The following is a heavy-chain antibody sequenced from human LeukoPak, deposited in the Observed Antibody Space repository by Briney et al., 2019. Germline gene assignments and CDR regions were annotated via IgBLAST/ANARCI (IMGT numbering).Heavy chain of an antibody. Sequence: ASVKVSCTASGYTFTSYAMNWVRQAPGQGLQWMGWINTNTGNPTYAQGFTGRFVFSLDTSVSTAYLQIGSLKAEDTAVYYCARELRSDFWSGSPRGMDVWGLGTTVTVSS. CDR3: ARELRSDFWSGSPRGMDV. D-gene: IGHD3-3*01. CDR2: INTNTGNP. V-gene: IGHV7-4-1*01. CDR1: GYTFTSYA. J-gene: IGHJ6*02.